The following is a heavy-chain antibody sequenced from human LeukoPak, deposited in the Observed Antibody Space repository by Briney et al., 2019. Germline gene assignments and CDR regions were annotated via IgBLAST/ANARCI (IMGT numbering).Heavy chain of an antibody. D-gene: IGHD1-26*01. CDR3: ARMRVVGAISPFDY. V-gene: IGHV4-34*01. CDR1: GGSFSGYY. Sequence: SETLSLTCAVYGGSFSGYYWSWIRQPPGKGLEWIGEINHSGSTNYNPSLKSRVTISVDTSKTQFSLKLSSVTAADTAVYYCARMRVVGAISPFDYWGQGTLVTVSS. J-gene: IGHJ4*02. CDR2: INHSGST.